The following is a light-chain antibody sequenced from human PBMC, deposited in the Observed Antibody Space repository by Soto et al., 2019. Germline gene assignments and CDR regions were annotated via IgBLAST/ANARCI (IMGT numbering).Light chain of an antibody. V-gene: IGKV1-5*01. J-gene: IGKJ1*01. Sequence: DIRMTQSPSTLSASVGDRVTITCRASQSVSSWLAWYQQKPGKAPKVLIYDASSLESGVPSRFSGSGSGTEFPLTISSLQPDDSATYYCQQYNRYWTFGQGTKV. CDR1: QSVSSW. CDR2: DAS. CDR3: QQYNRYWT.